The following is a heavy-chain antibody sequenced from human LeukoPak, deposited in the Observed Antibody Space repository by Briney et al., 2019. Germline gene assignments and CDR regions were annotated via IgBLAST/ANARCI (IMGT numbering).Heavy chain of an antibody. J-gene: IGHJ4*02. D-gene: IGHD3-9*01. CDR2: INAGNGNT. Sequence: ASVKVSCKASGYTFTGYAMHWVRQAPGQRLEWMGWINAGNGNTKYSQEFQGRVTITRDTSASTAYMELSSLRSEDMAVYYCARSDSYYDILTGYPLPDYWGQGTLVTVSS. CDR3: ARSDSYYDILTGYPLPDY. V-gene: IGHV1-3*03. CDR1: GYTFTGYA.